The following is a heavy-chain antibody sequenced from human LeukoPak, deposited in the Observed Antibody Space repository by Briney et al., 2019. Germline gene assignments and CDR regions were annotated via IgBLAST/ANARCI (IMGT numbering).Heavy chain of an antibody. V-gene: IGHV4-34*01. Sequence: SETLSLTCAVYGGSFSGYYWSWIRQPPGKGLEWIGEINHSGSTNYNPSLKSRVTISVDTSKNQFSLKLSSETAADTAVYYCARGLGLSSDDAFDIWGQGTMVTVSS. CDR1: GGSFSGYY. CDR2: INHSGST. CDR3: ARGLGLSSDDAFDI. D-gene: IGHD6-25*01. J-gene: IGHJ3*02.